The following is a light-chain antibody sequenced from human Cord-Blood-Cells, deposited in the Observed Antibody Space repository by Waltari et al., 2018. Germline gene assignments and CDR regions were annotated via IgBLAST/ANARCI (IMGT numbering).Light chain of an antibody. CDR3: QQFNSYQYT. Sequence: AIQLTQSPSSLSASVGDIVTITCRASQGISSALAWYQQKPGKAPKLLIYDAPSLEIGVPSRFSGRGSGTDFTLTISSLQPEDFATYYCQQFNSYQYTFGQGTKLEIK. CDR2: DAP. V-gene: IGKV1-13*02. CDR1: QGISSA. J-gene: IGKJ2*01.